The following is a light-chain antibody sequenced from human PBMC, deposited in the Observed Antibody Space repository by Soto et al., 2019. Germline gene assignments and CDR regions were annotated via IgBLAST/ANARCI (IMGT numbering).Light chain of an antibody. V-gene: IGKV1-39*01. J-gene: IGKJ4*01. Sequence: DIQMTKSPSTLSGSVGDRVTITCRASQIISNWLAWYQQKSGKAPKLLIYAASSLQSGVPSRFSGSGSGTDFTLTISSLQPEDFAPYYCQQSYSTLLTFGGGTKVDIK. CDR2: AAS. CDR3: QQSYSTLLT. CDR1: QIISNW.